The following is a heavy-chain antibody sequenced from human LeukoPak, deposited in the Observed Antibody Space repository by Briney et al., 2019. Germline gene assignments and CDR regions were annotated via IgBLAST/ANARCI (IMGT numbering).Heavy chain of an antibody. V-gene: IGHV1-18*01. D-gene: IGHD6-19*01. CDR1: GYTFTNYG. CDR2: ISAYNGNT. Sequence: ASVKVSCKASGYTFTNYGISWVRQAPGQGLECMGWISAYNGNTKYVQKFQGRVTMTTDTSTSTAYMELRSLRSDDTAVYYCARDSVAGPWGYWGQGTLVTVSS. CDR3: ARDSVAGPWGY. J-gene: IGHJ4*02.